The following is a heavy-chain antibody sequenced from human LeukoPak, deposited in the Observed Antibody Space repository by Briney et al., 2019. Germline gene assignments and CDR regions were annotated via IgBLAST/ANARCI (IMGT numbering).Heavy chain of an antibody. V-gene: IGHV3-48*02. D-gene: IGHD1-26*01. CDR1: GFTFRSYS. CDR3: ARDSPEGSGGSYFVAFDI. J-gene: IGHJ3*02. Sequence: GGSLRLSCAASGFTFRSYSMNWVRQAPGKGLDWVSYISGSGRTIYYADCVKGRFTISRENVKNSFYLQMNSLRDEDTAVYYCARDSPEGSGGSYFVAFDIWGQGTMVTVSS. CDR2: ISGSGRTI.